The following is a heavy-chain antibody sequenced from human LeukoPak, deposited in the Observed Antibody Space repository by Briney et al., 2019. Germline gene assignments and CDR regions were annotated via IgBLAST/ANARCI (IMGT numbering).Heavy chain of an antibody. D-gene: IGHD3-22*01. CDR2: ISGSGGNT. J-gene: IGHJ4*02. CDR1: GFTFSSYA. CDR3: ATLPYYYDSSGSYYFDY. Sequence: PGGSLRLSCAASGFTFSSYAMSWVRQAPGKGLEWVSAISGSGGNTFYADSVKGRFTISRDNSKNTLYLQMNSLRVEDTAVYYCATLPYYYDSSGSYYFDYWGQGTLVTVSS. V-gene: IGHV3-23*01.